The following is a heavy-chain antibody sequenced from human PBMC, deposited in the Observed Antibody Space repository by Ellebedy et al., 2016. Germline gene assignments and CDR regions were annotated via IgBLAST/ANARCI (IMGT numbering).Heavy chain of an antibody. CDR2: LSHDGTNT. D-gene: IGHD2-2*01. Sequence: GESLKISXAASGFMFSNYGMHWVRQAPGRGLEWMSLLSHDGTNTYFADSVKGRFTVSRDNSKNTLYLQMNSLRPEDTAVYYCATQGYCSSSTCYSPPTVWGQGTTVIVSS. CDR1: GFMFSNYG. J-gene: IGHJ6*02. CDR3: ATQGYCSSSTCYSPPTV. V-gene: IGHV3-30*19.